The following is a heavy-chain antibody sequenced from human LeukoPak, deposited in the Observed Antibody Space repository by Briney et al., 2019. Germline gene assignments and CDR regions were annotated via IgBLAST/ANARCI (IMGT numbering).Heavy chain of an antibody. CDR2: IKQDGSEK. CDR3: ARNGILGIAAAVDV. J-gene: IGHJ6*04. D-gene: IGHD6-13*01. CDR1: RFTFSSYW. Sequence: GGSLRLSCAASRFTFSSYWMSWVRQAPGKGLEWVANIKQDGSEKYYVDSVKGRFTISRDNAKNSLYLQMNSLRAEDTAVYYCARNGILGIAAAVDVWGKGTTVTVSS. V-gene: IGHV3-7*01.